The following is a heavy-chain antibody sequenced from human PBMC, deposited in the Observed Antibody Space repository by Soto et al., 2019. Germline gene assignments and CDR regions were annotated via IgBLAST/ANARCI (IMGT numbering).Heavy chain of an antibody. J-gene: IGHJ4*01. CDR2: ISGVGTSR. Sequence: GGSLRLFCAASGFTFSNYAMNWVRRAPGKGLEWVSAISGVGTSRYYADSVKGRFTISRDNSKNTLYLQVNNLRAEDTAVYYCSTDSYFTLKLVRFDYWGLGTLVTVSS. CDR3: STDSYFTLKLVRFDY. V-gene: IGHV3-23*01. CDR1: GFTFSNYA. D-gene: IGHD6-6*01.